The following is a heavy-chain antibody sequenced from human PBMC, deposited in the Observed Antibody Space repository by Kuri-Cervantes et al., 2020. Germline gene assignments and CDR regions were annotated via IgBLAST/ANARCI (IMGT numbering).Heavy chain of an antibody. CDR2: LTGNGDDT. Sequence: GGSLRLSCAASGFTFSSYAMSWARQAPGKGLEWVSVLTGNGDDTLYAESVTGRFTVSRDNSKNTLYLQMNSLRVEDTAVYFCAKGGGERCSGDCSSRVLMSWGQGTLVTVSS. CDR3: AKGGGERCSGDCSSRVLMS. CDR1: GFTFSSYA. D-gene: IGHD2-21*02. J-gene: IGHJ4*02. V-gene: IGHV3-23*01.